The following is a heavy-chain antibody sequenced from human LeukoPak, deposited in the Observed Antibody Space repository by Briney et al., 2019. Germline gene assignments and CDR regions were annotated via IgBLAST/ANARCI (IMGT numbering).Heavy chain of an antibody. CDR2: INSDGSST. CDR3: ARVGPYCSGGSCYDY. J-gene: IGHJ4*02. CDR1: GFTFRSYW. V-gene: IGHV3-74*01. D-gene: IGHD2-15*01. Sequence: GGYLRLSCAASGFTFRSYWMHWVRQAPGNGLVWVSRINSDGSSTADADSVKGRFTISRDNAKNTLYLQMNSLRAEDTAVYYCARVGPYCSGGSCYDYWGQGTLVTVSS.